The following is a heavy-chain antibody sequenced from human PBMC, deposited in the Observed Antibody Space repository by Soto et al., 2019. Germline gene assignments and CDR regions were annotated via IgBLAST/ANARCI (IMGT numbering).Heavy chain of an antibody. CDR1: GFTFDDYT. D-gene: IGHD6-19*01. J-gene: IGHJ6*02. V-gene: IGHV3-43*01. Sequence: GGSLRLSCAASGFTFDDYTMHWVRQAPGKGLEWVSLISWDGGSTYYADSVKGRFTISRDNSKNSLYLQMNSLRTEDTALYYCAKDMWHRELESPIAVAGTYYYYGMDVWGQGTTVTVSS. CDR3: AKDMWHRELESPIAVAGTYYYYGMDV. CDR2: ISWDGGST.